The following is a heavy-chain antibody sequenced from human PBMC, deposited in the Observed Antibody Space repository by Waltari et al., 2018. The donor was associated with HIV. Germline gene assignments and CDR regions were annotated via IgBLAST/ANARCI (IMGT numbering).Heavy chain of an antibody. CDR1: NASFSDYY. J-gene: IGHJ4*02. V-gene: IGHV4-34*02. CDR3: AGGRDSREQRLVAGFDF. Sequence: QVQLQQWGAGLLKPSDTLSLTCAVYNASFSDYYWTWIRQIPGKRLEWIGEINHRGSQDQNPSFKRRVTRATEMSKGQLSMRLKSVVAAETALYFCAGGRDSREQRLVAGFDFWGRGTLVTVSS. D-gene: IGHD2-8*02. CDR2: INHRGSQ.